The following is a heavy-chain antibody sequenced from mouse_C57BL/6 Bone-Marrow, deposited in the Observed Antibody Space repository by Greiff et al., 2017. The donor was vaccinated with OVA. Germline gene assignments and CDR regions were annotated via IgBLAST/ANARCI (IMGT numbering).Heavy chain of an antibody. J-gene: IGHJ1*03. CDR3: AKKEMIYYDYDGYFDV. V-gene: IGHV1-74*01. D-gene: IGHD2-4*01. CDR2: IHPSDSDT. CDR1: GYTFTSYW. Sequence: QVQLQQPGAELVKPGASVKVSCKASGYTFTSYWMHWVKQRPGQGLEWIGRIHPSDSDTNYNQKFKGKATLTVDKSSSTAYMQLSSLTSEDSAVYYCAKKEMIYYDYDGYFDVWGTGTTVTVSS.